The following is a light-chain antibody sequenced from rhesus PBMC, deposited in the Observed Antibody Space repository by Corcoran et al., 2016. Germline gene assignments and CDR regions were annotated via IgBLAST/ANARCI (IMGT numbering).Light chain of an antibody. J-gene: IGKJ1*01. CDR1: QGISSW. CDR2: KAS. Sequence: DIQMTQSPSSLSASVGDKVTITCRASQGISSWLAWYQQKPGKAPKLLIYKASSLQSGVPSRFSGSGSDTVFPLTISSLQPEDFATYSCLQYSSSPRTFGQGTKVEIK. CDR3: LQYSSSPRT. V-gene: IGKV1-22*01.